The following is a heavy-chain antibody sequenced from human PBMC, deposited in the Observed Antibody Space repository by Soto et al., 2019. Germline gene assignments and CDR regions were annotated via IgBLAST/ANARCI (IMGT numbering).Heavy chain of an antibody. CDR1: GGSVSSGSYY. CDR2: IYYSGST. Sequence: QVQLQESGPGLVKPSETLSLTCTVSGGSVSSGSYYWSWIRQPPGKGLEWIGYIYYSGSTNYNPSLMSRVTISVDTSKNLFSMKLSSVTAADTAVYYCARGTMVRGVTLFDYWGQGTLVTVSS. J-gene: IGHJ4*02. D-gene: IGHD3-10*01. V-gene: IGHV4-61*01. CDR3: ARGTMVRGVTLFDY.